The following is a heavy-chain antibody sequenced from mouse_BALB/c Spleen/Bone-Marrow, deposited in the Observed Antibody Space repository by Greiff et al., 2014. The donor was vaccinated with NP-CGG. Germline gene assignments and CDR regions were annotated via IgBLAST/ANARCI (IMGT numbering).Heavy chain of an antibody. CDR1: GYAFTDYL. CDR3: ARYDGYLDY. J-gene: IGHJ2*01. CDR2: INPGSGST. D-gene: IGHD2-3*01. Sequence: VQLQQSGAELVRPGPSVKVSCKASGYAFTDYLMKWLKQRPGQGLEWIGVINPGSGSTNYNEKFKDKATLTADTSSNTAYMQLSSLTSDDSAVYFCARYDGYLDYWGQGTTLTVSS. V-gene: IGHV1-54*01.